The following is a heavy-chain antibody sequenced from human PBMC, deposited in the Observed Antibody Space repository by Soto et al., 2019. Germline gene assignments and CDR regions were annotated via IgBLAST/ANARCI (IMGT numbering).Heavy chain of an antibody. CDR1: GFTFSSYG. J-gene: IGHJ4*02. V-gene: IGHV3-33*01. CDR2: IWYDGSNK. D-gene: IGHD3-22*01. CDR3: ARDLGTSVVVTSYYFDY. Sequence: PGGSLRLSCAAAGFTFSSYGMHWVRQAPGKGLEWVAGIWYDGSNKYYADSVKGRFTISRDNSKNTLYLQMNSLRAEDTAVYYCARDLGTSVVVTSYYFDYWGQGTLVTVSS.